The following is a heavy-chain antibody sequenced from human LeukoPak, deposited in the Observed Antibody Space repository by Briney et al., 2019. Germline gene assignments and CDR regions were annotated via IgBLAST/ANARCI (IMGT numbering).Heavy chain of an antibody. CDR2: TRYDGGNNK. V-gene: IGHV3-30*02. CDR3: ARDGDSGYDRRGY. D-gene: IGHD5-12*01. J-gene: IGHJ4*02. Sequence: PGGSLRLSCAASGFTLSTYGMPWVRQAPGKGLEGVAFTRYDGGNNKVYADSLRGRFTIPRDNSKNTLYLQMNSLRAEDSAVYYCARDGDSGYDRRGYWGQGTLVTVSS. CDR1: GFTLSTYG.